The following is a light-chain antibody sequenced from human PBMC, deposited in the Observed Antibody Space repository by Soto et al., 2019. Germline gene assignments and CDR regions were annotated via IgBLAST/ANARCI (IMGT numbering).Light chain of an antibody. V-gene: IGLV3-21*02. Sequence: YELAQPPSVSVAPGQTARITCGGNNIGSKSVHWYQQKPGQAPVLVIYDDGDRPSGIPERFSGSNSGNTATLTISRVEAGDEADYFCQVWDSSSDHREVFGNGTKVTVL. CDR3: QVWDSSSDHREV. J-gene: IGLJ1*01. CDR2: DDG. CDR1: NIGSKS.